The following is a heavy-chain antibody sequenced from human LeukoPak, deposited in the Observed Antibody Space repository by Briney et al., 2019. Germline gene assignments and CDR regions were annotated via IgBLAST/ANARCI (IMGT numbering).Heavy chain of an antibody. CDR1: GGTFSSYD. D-gene: IGHD6-19*01. Sequence: ASVKVSCKASGGTFSSYDINWVRQATGQGLEWMGWMNPNSGNTGYAQKFQGRVTITRNTSISTAYMELSSLRSEDTAVYYCARGSSGWYVNWFDPWGQGTLVTVSS. CDR2: MNPNSGNT. J-gene: IGHJ5*02. V-gene: IGHV1-8*03. CDR3: ARGSSGWYVNWFDP.